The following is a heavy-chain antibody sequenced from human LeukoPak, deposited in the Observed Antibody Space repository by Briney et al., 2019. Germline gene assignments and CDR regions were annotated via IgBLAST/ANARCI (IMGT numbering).Heavy chain of an antibody. CDR2: IFYSGST. CDR1: GGSISSGDYY. D-gene: IGHD6-6*01. J-gene: IGHJ4*02. V-gene: IGHV4-31*03. CDR3: ARDGLYSSSSHLVY. Sequence: SETLSLTCTVSGGSISSGDYYWNWIRQHPGKGLEWIGYIFYSGSTYYNPSLESRATISVDTSKNQSSLKLSSVTAADTAVYFCARDGLYSSSSHLVYWGQGTLVTVSS.